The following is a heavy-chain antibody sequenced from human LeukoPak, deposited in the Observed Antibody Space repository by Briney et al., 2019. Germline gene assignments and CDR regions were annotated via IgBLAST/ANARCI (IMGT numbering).Heavy chain of an antibody. V-gene: IGHV1-69*06. J-gene: IGHJ6*03. CDR1: GGTFSSYA. Sequence: GASVKVSCKASGGTFSSYAISWVRQAPGQGLEWMGGIIPIFGTANYAQKFQGRVTITADKSTSTAYMELSSLRSEDTAVYYCARENSVRYCSGGSCYSGHNMDVWGKGTTVTVSS. CDR2: IIPIFGTA. CDR3: ARENSVRYCSGGSCYSGHNMDV. D-gene: IGHD2-15*01.